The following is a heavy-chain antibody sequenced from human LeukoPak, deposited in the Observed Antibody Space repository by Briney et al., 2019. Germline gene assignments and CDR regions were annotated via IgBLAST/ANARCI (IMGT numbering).Heavy chain of an antibody. CDR2: INPKSGGT. CDR1: GYTFTDYY. CDR3: ARPPTIGSGYYHFDF. J-gene: IGHJ4*01. D-gene: IGHD3-22*01. V-gene: IGHV1-2*02. Sequence: ASVKVSCKSSGYTFTDYYMHWVRQAPGQGLEWMGWINPKSGGTSYAQKFQGRVTMTRDTSISTAYMELSGLRSDDTAVYYCARPPTIGSGYYHFDFWGQGTLVTVSS.